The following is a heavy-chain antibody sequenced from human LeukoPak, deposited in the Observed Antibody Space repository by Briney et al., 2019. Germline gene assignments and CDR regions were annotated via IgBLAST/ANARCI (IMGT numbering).Heavy chain of an antibody. CDR1: GFTFDDYA. CDR3: AKDTIVGYDFWSGYFAY. Sequence: GGSLRLSCAASGFTFDDYAMHLVRQAPGKGLEWVSLISGDGGSTYYADSVKGRFTISRDNSKNSLYLQMNSLRTEDTALYYCAKDTIVGYDFWSGYFAYWGQGTLVTVSS. J-gene: IGHJ4*02. D-gene: IGHD3-3*01. V-gene: IGHV3-43*02. CDR2: ISGDGGST.